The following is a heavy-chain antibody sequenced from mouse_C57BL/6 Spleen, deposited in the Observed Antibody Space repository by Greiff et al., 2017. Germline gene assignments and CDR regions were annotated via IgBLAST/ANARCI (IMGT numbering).Heavy chain of an antibody. J-gene: IGHJ2*01. CDR3: ARQMGDGALDY. D-gene: IGHD2-3*01. Sequence: DVMLVESGGDLVKPGGSLKLSCAASGFTFSSYGMSWVRQTPDKRLEWVATISSGGSYTYYPDSVKGRFTISRDNAKNTLYLQMSSLKSEDTAMYYCARQMGDGALDYWGQGTTLTVSS. CDR2: ISSGGSYT. CDR1: GFTFSSYG. V-gene: IGHV5-6*02.